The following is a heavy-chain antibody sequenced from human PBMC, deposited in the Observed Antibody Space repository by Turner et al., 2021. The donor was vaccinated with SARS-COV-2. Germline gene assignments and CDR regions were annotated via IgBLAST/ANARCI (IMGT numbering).Heavy chain of an antibody. V-gene: IGHV3-23*01. CDR1: GVTFSSYA. CDR2: ISGSGGST. Sequence: EGQQLGSVGGVVQRGGSRRLACAASGVTFSSYAMSCVRQAPGKVLGWVSAISGSGGSTYYAHSVKSRFTISRDNSKNPLYLTMTSLSAVDTAVYYCAKDLGGYFYYWGQGTLVTVSS. D-gene: IGHD2-15*01. CDR3: AKDLGGYFYY. J-gene: IGHJ4*02.